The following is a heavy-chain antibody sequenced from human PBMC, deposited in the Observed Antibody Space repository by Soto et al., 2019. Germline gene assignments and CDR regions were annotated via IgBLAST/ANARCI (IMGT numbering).Heavy chain of an antibody. CDR3: ARLSRYDILTGYIDY. D-gene: IGHD3-9*01. Sequence: GESLKISCKGSGYSFTSYWIGWVRQMPGKGLELMVIIYPGDSDTRYSTAFQGQVTMSADKSISTACMQWSSLKASDTAMYYCARLSRYDILTGYIDYWGQGTLVTVSS. V-gene: IGHV5-51*01. J-gene: IGHJ4*02. CDR1: GYSFTSYW. CDR2: IYPGDSDT.